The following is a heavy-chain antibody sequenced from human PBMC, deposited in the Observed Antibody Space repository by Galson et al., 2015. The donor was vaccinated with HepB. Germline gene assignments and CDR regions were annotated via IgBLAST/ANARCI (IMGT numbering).Heavy chain of an antibody. J-gene: IGHJ3*02. CDR2: ISAYNGNT. CDR3: ARDESDYGDSNDAFDI. Sequence: SGAEVKKPGASVKVSCKASGYTFTSYGISWVRQAPGQGLEWMGWISAYNGNTNYAQKLQGRVTMTTDTSTSTAYMELRSLRSDDTAVYYCARDESDYGDSNDAFDIWGQGTMVTVSS. V-gene: IGHV1-18*04. CDR1: GYTFTSYG. D-gene: IGHD4-17*01.